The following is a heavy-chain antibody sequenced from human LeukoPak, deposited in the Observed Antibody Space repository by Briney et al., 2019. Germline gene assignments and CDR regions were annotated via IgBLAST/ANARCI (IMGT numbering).Heavy chain of an antibody. D-gene: IGHD6-19*01. CDR1: GASISSHY. CDR2: IYNNGNT. J-gene: IGHJ3*02. V-gene: IGHV4-59*11. Sequence: SSETLSLTCTVSGASISSHYWSWVRQPPGKGLEWIGYIYNNGNTNYNPSLESRITISVDTSKNQISLKLISVIAADTAMYYCARAGTTRGGWPIWGQGTMVIVSS. CDR3: ARAGTTRGGWPI.